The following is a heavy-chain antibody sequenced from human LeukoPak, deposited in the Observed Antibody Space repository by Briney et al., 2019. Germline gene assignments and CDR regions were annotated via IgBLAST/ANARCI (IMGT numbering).Heavy chain of an antibody. CDR1: GFTFSSYS. J-gene: IGHJ4*02. Sequence: PGGSLRLSCAASGFTFSSYSMNWVRQAPGKGLEWVSYISSSTTTIYYADSVKGRFTISRDNAKNSLYLQMNSLRAEDTAVYYCARDNSRWGLWGQGTLVTVSS. CDR3: ARDNSRWGL. D-gene: IGHD2/OR15-2a*01. V-gene: IGHV3-48*01. CDR2: ISSSTTTI.